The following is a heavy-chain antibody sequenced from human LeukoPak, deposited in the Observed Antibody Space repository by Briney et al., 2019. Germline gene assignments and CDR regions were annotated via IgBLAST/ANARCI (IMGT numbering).Heavy chain of an antibody. Sequence: GESLKISCNSSGYIFTNYWIGWVRQMPGKGLEWMGIIYPGDSDTRYGPSFQGQVTISADKSISTAYLQWSSLKASDTAMYYCARLEWELPEAHFDYWGQGTLVTVSS. V-gene: IGHV5-51*01. J-gene: IGHJ4*02. CDR1: GYIFTNYW. CDR2: IYPGDSDT. CDR3: ARLEWELPEAHFDY. D-gene: IGHD1-26*01.